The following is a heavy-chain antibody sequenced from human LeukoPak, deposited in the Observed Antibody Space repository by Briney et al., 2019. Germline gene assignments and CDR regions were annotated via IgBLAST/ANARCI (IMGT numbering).Heavy chain of an antibody. CDR1: GYTFTSYY. Sequence: ASVKASCKASGYTFTSYYMHWVRQAPGQGLEWMGWMNPNSGNTGYAQKFQGRVTMTRNTSISTAYMELSSLRSEDTAVYYCARLHSSSWYDYWGQGTLVTVSS. CDR3: ARLHSSSWYDY. D-gene: IGHD6-13*01. V-gene: IGHV1-8*02. J-gene: IGHJ4*02. CDR2: MNPNSGNT.